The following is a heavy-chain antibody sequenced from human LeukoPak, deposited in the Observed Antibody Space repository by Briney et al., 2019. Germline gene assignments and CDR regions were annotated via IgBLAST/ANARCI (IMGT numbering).Heavy chain of an antibody. Sequence: SQTLSLTCTVSGGSISSGDYYWSWIRQPPGKGLEWIGYIYYSGSTNYNPSLKSRVTISVDTSKNQFSLKLSSVTAADTAVYYCARGGRTIFGVVIVKCGMDVWGQGTTVTVSS. CDR1: GGSISSGDYY. D-gene: IGHD3-3*01. CDR2: IYYSGST. V-gene: IGHV4-30-4*01. J-gene: IGHJ6*02. CDR3: ARGGRTIFGVVIVKCGMDV.